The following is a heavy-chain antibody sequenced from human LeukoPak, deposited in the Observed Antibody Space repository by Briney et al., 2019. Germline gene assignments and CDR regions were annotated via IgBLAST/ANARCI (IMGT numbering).Heavy chain of an antibody. CDR3: AKGGSGYYSGASYFDY. J-gene: IGHJ4*02. D-gene: IGHD3-22*01. V-gene: IGHV3-23*01. Sequence: GGSLRLSCAASGFTFSNSAMTWVRQAPGKGLEWVSTMSDGGSSTYYADSVKGRFTISRDNSKNTLYLQMDSLRAEDTAVYYCAKGGSGYYSGASYFDYWGQGSLVTVSS. CDR1: GFTFSNSA. CDR2: MSDGGSST.